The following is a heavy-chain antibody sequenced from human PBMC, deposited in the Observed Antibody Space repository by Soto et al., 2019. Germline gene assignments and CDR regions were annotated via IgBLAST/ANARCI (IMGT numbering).Heavy chain of an antibody. V-gene: IGHV1-69*01. CDR3: AEGGGGYDT. D-gene: IGHD3-22*01. CDR2: IIPMFGTT. Sequence: QVQLVQSGAEVRKPGSSVKDSCKASGGAFSSSSINWVRQAPGQGLEWMGGIIPMFGTTNYAQKLQGRVTLTADESTSTAYMEMTDLRSEDTAVYYCAEGGGGYDTCGQGTLVTVST. J-gene: IGHJ5*02. CDR1: GGAFSSSS.